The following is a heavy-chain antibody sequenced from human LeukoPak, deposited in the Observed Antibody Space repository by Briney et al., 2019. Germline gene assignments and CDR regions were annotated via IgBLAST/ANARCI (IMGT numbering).Heavy chain of an antibody. CDR1: GYTFTSYG. J-gene: IGHJ4*02. CDR3: ARDHQDCGDRIYDY. V-gene: IGHV1-18*01. CDR2: ISAYNGNT. Sequence: ASVKVSCKASGYTFTSYGISWVRQAPGQGLEWMGWISAYNGNTNYAQKFQGRVTITADKSTSTAYMELSSLRSEDTAVYYCARDHQDCGDRIYDYGGQGTVVTVSS. D-gene: IGHD4-17*01.